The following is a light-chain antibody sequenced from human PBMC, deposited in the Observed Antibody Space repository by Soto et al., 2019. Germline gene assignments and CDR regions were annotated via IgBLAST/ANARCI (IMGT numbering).Light chain of an antibody. Sequence: QSALTQPPSVSGSPGQSVTISCTGTSSDVGRYDRVSWYQQSPGTAPKLMIYEVSNRPSGVPDRFSGSKSGNTASLTISGLQAEDEADYHCSSFTSSNPRVFGGGTKVTVL. CDR1: SSDVGRYDR. V-gene: IGLV2-18*02. J-gene: IGLJ3*02. CDR2: EVS. CDR3: SSFTSSNPRV.